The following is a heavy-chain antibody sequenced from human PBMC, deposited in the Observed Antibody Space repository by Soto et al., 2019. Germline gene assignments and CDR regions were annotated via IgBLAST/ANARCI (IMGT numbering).Heavy chain of an antibody. V-gene: IGHV3-23*01. CDR3: AKDLTAYGDYAQRPGYFDY. CDR1: GFTFSSYA. CDR2: ISGSGGST. Sequence: GSLRLSCAASGFTFSSYAMSWVRQAPGKGLEWVSAISGSGGSTYYADSVKGRFTISRDNSKNTLYLQMNSLRAEDTAVYYCAKDLTAYGDYAQRPGYFDYWGQGTLVTVSS. D-gene: IGHD4-17*01. J-gene: IGHJ4*02.